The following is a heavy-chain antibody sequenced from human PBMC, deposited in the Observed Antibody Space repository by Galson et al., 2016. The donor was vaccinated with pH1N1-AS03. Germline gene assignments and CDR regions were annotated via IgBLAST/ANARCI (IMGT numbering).Heavy chain of an antibody. CDR2: IWYDASYK. V-gene: IGHV3-33*01. J-gene: IGHJ6*01. Sequence: SLRLSCAGSGFIFSSYGMHWVRQAPGKGLEWVAGIWYDASYKYYGDSVKGRFTISRDNSKNNVYLQMNSLRAEDTAMYYCAVIRDTAGGSGMDVWGRGTTVIVSS. CDR1: GFIFSSYG. CDR3: AVIRDTAGGSGMDV. D-gene: IGHD5-18*01.